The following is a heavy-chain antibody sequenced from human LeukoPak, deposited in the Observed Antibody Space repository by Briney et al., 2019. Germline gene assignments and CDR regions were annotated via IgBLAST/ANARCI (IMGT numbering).Heavy chain of an antibody. Sequence: PGRSLRLSCAASGFTLSSYGMHWVRQAPGKGLEWVAVISYDGSNKYYADSVKGRFTISRDNSKNTLYLQMNSLRAEDTAVYYCAKDYYGYGMDVWGKGTTVTVSS. V-gene: IGHV3-30*18. J-gene: IGHJ6*04. CDR3: AKDYYGYGMDV. CDR1: GFTLSSYG. CDR2: ISYDGSNK.